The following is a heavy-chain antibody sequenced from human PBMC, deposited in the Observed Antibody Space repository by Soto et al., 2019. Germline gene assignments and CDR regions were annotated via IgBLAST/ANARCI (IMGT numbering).Heavy chain of an antibody. D-gene: IGHD2-15*01. CDR3: AREGSFVVVADDAFDS. CDR1: GFTFSSYW. CDR2: LNSDGSST. Sequence: EVQLVESGGGLVQPGGSLRLSCAASGFTFSSYWMHWVRQAPGKGLLWVSRLNSDGSSTSYAGSVKGRFTISSDNAKNTLYLQMNSLRAEDTAVYYCAREGSFVVVADDAFDSWGKGKMVTVSS. V-gene: IGHV3-74*01. J-gene: IGHJ3*02.